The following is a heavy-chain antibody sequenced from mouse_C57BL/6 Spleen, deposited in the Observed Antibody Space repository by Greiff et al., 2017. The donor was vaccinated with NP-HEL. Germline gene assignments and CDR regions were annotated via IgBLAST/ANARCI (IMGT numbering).Heavy chain of an antibody. CDR2: ISYDGSN. CDR3: AKGYYYGGYFDV. V-gene: IGHV3-6*01. CDR1: GYSITSGYY. J-gene: IGHJ1*03. Sequence: EVKLMESGPGLVKPSQSLSLTCSVTGYSITSGYYWNWIRQFPGNKLEWMGYISYDGSNNYNPSLKNRISITRDTSKNQFFLKLNSVTTEDTATYYCAKGYYYGGYFDVWGTGTTVTVSS. D-gene: IGHD1-1*01.